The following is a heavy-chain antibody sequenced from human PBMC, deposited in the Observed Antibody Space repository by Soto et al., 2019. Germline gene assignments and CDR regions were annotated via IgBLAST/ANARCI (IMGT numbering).Heavy chain of an antibody. J-gene: IGHJ4*02. CDR3: VKPLSPPSIQWLVENGFDY. CDR2: ISSNGGST. V-gene: IGHV3-64D*08. D-gene: IGHD6-19*01. Sequence: GGSLRLSCSASGFTFSSYAMHWVRQAPGKGLEYVSAISSNGGSTYYADSVKGRFTISRDNSKNTLYLQMSSLRAEDTAVYYCVKPLSPPSIQWLVENGFDYWGQGTLVTVSS. CDR1: GFTFSSYA.